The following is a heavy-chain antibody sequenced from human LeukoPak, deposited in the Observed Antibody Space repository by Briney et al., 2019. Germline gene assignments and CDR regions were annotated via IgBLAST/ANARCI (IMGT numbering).Heavy chain of an antibody. V-gene: IGHV1-69*13. D-gene: IGHD2-2*02. CDR1: GGTFSSYA. CDR3: ARGPGYCSSTSCYNYYYYYMDV. Sequence: ASVKVSCKASGGTFSSYAISWVRQAPGQGLEWMGGIIPIFGTANYAQKFQGRVTITAGESTSTAYMELSSLRSEDTAVYYCARGPGYCSSTSCYNYYYYYMDVWGKGTTVTVSS. CDR2: IIPIFGTA. J-gene: IGHJ6*03.